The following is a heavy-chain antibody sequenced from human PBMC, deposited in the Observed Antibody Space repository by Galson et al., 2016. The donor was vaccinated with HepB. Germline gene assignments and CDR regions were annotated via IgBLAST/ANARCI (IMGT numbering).Heavy chain of an antibody. Sequence: ETLSLTCAVYGGAFSGQYWSWIRQPPGKGLGWIGEINRSGNTNYNPSLKSRITMSVDTSKNQFYLKLTSVTAADTAVYYGATPRPFWSRYYDYWAQGTLVTVSS. J-gene: IGHJ4*02. CDR2: INRSGNT. D-gene: IGHD3-3*01. V-gene: IGHV4-34*10. CDR1: GGAFSGQY. CDR3: ATPRPFWSRYYDY.